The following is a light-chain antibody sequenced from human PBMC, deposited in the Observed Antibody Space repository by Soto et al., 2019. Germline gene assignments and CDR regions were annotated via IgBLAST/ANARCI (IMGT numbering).Light chain of an antibody. J-gene: IGKJ4*02. CDR1: QAISSR. CDR2: KTS. Sequence: DIQMTQSPPTLSASVGDSVTITCRASQAISSRLAWYQQKPGKAPKLLIYKTSTLEGGVPSRFSGSGSGTEFPLTISSLQPDDLAIYYCQHYDTYSPFGGGTKVEIK. CDR3: QHYDTYSP. V-gene: IGKV1-5*03.